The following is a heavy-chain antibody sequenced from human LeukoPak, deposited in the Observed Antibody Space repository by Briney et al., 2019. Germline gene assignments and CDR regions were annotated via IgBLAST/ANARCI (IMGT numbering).Heavy chain of an antibody. CDR3: ARVRRYGSGRYYMDV. CDR1: DGSFSGYY. D-gene: IGHD3-10*01. Sequence: SETLSLSCAVYDGSFSGYYWSWIRQPPGKGLEWIGEINHSGSTNYNPSLKSRVTISVDTSKNQFSLKLSSVTAADTAVYYCARVRRYGSGRYYMDVWGKGTTVTISS. CDR2: INHSGST. J-gene: IGHJ6*03. V-gene: IGHV4-34*01.